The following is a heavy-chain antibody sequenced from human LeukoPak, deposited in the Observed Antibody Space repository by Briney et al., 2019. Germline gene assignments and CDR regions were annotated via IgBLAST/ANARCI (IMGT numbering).Heavy chain of an antibody. CDR3: ARGDYGDYGDFYYYGLDV. CDR2: NYFSGTT. CDR1: GGSISTYS. V-gene: IGHV4-59*01. Sequence: SETLSLTCTISGGSISTYSWNWIRQPPGKGLEWIGYNYFSGTTNYNPALKSRVTISVDRSKNQFSLKLNSVTAADTAAYYCARGDYGDYGDFYYYGLDVWGQGTTVTVSS. J-gene: IGHJ6*02. D-gene: IGHD4-17*01.